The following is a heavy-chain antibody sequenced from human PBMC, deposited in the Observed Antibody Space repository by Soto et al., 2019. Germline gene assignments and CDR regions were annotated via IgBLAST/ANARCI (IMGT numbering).Heavy chain of an antibody. Sequence: PGGSLRLSCAASGFTFSSYGMHWVRQAPGKGLEWVAVIWYDGSNKYYADSVKGRFTISRDNSKNTLYLQMNSLRAEDTAVYYCARAGIVGAHFDYWGQGTLVTVSP. D-gene: IGHD1-26*01. CDR1: GFTFSSYG. CDR2: IWYDGSNK. V-gene: IGHV3-33*01. CDR3: ARAGIVGAHFDY. J-gene: IGHJ4*02.